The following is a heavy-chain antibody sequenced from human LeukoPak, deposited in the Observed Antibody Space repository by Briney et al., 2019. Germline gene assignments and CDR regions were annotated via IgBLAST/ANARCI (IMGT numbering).Heavy chain of an antibody. CDR1: GGSFSSYF. D-gene: IGHD6-13*01. J-gene: IGHJ5*02. V-gene: IGHV4-4*07. CDR3: ARGSRWFDP. Sequence: SETLSLTCTVSGGSFSSYFWSWIRQPAGKGLEWIGRIYTSGSTNCNPSLKSRVIMSVDTPKNQFSLKLSSVTAADTAVYYCARGSRWFDPWGQGTLVTVSS. CDR2: IYTSGST.